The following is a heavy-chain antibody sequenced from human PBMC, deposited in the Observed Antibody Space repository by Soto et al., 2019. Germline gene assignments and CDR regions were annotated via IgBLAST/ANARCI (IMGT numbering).Heavy chain of an antibody. J-gene: IGHJ6*02. D-gene: IGHD2-8*01. V-gene: IGHV1-2*04. CDR1: GYTFTGYY. CDR2: INPNSGGT. CDR3: ARGVGLMVYENYYYGMDV. Sequence: ASVKVSCKASGYTFTGYYMHWVRQAPGQGLDWMGWINPNSGGTNYAQKFQGWVTMTRDTSISTAYMELSRLRSDDTAVYYCARGVGLMVYENYYYGMDVWGQGTTVTVSS.